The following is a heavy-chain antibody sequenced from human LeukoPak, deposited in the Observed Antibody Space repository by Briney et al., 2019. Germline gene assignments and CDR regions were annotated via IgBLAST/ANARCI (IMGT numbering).Heavy chain of an antibody. CDR1: GGSFSGYY. CDR3: ARESHYYDSSGYSPFLYY. CDR2: INHSGST. J-gene: IGHJ4*02. V-gene: IGHV4-34*01. Sequence: SETLSLTCAVYGGSFSGYYWSWIRQPPGKGLEWIGEINHSGSTNYNPSLKSQVTISVDTSKNQFSLKLSSVTAADTAVYYCARESHYYDSSGYSPFLYYWGQGTLVTVSS. D-gene: IGHD3-22*01.